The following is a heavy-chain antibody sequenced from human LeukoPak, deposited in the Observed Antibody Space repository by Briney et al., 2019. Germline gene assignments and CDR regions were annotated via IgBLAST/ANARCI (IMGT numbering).Heavy chain of an antibody. V-gene: IGHV3-23*01. J-gene: IGHJ4*02. Sequence: PGGSLRLSCGASGFTFSSYAMSWVRQAPGKGLGWVSAISGSDGRTYYADSVKGRFTISRDNSKNTLYLQMNSLRAEDTAVYYCAKETHDYGGDIGVYWGQGTLVTVSS. CDR1: GFTFSSYA. D-gene: IGHD4-23*01. CDR2: ISGSDGRT. CDR3: AKETHDYGGDIGVY.